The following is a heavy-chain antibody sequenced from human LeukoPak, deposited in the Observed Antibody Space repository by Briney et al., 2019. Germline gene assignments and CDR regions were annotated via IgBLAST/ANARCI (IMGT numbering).Heavy chain of an antibody. CDR2: IYHSGST. Sequence: SETLSLTCAVSGYSISSGYYWGLSRQPPGEGLELIGSIYHSGSTYYNPSVKSRVTISVDTSKNQFSLKMNSLSAEDTAVYYCASSMPHWVVPADAWGQGTLVTVSS. J-gene: IGHJ5*02. D-gene: IGHD2-2*01. CDR1: GYSISSGYY. CDR3: ASSMPHWVVPADA. V-gene: IGHV4-38-2*01.